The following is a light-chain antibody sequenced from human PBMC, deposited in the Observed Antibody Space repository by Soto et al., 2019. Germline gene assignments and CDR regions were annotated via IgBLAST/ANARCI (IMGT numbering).Light chain of an antibody. Sequence: DIPMTQSPSTLSASVGDRVTITCRASQSISTRLAWYQQKPGKAPNFLIYDASSLGSGVPSRFSGSGSGTEFSLTISSLQPDDFATYYCLQYASYNTFGQGTKLEIK. J-gene: IGKJ2*01. CDR1: QSISTR. V-gene: IGKV1-5*01. CDR3: LQYASYNT. CDR2: DAS.